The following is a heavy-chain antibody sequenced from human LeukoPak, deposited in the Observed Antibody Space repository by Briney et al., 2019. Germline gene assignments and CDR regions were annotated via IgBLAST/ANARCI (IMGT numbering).Heavy chain of an antibody. V-gene: IGHV3-74*01. J-gene: IGHJ4*02. D-gene: IGHD3-16*01. CDR1: GFTFSSYW. CDR2: INTGGDTT. CDR3: TRGGGGGSFAY. Sequence: GGSLRLSCAASGFTFSSYWMYWVRQAPGKGLVWVSHINTGGDTTNYADSVKGRFSISRDNAKSTLYLQMNSLRAEDTAVYYCTRGGGGGSFAYWGQGALVTVSS.